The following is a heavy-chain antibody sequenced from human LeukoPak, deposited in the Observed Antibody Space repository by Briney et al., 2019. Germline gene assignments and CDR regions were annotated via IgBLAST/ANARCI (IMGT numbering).Heavy chain of an antibody. CDR1: GFTVSSNY. V-gene: IGHV3-66*01. D-gene: IGHD6-13*01. J-gene: IGHJ6*02. Sequence: GGSLRLSCAASGFTVSSNYMSWVRQAPGKGLEWVSVIYSGGSTYYADSVKGRFTISRDNSKNTLYLQMNSLRAEDTAVYYCARTVISSWKDGGVDVWGQGTTVTVSS. CDR3: ARTVISSWKDGGVDV. CDR2: IYSGGST.